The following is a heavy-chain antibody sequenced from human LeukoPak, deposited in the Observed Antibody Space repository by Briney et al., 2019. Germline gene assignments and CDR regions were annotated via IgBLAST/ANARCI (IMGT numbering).Heavy chain of an antibody. Sequence: QPGGSLRLSCAASGFTFSSYAMSWVRQAPRRGLEWVSAISGSGGSTYYADSVKGRFTISRDNSKNTLYLQVNSLRAEDTAVYYCVKDQKPYIAAAGDYWGQGTLVTVSS. CDR1: GFTFSSYA. D-gene: IGHD6-13*01. V-gene: IGHV3-23*01. CDR3: VKDQKPYIAAAGDY. CDR2: ISGSGGST. J-gene: IGHJ4*02.